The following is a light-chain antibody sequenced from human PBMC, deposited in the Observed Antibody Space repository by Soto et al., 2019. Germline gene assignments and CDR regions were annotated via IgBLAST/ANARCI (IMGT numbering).Light chain of an antibody. CDR1: QSVSSSY. Sequence: EIVLTQSTGTLSLSPGERATLSCRASQSVSSSYLAWYQQKPGQAPRFLIYGASSRATGIPDRFSGSGSGTDFTLTISRLEPEDFAVYYCQQYGSSPPWTFGQGTKVDIK. CDR2: GAS. V-gene: IGKV3-20*01. J-gene: IGKJ1*01. CDR3: QQYGSSPPWT.